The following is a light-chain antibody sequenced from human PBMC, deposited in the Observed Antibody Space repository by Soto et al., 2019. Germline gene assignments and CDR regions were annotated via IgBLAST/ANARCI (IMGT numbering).Light chain of an antibody. V-gene: IGLV2-8*01. J-gene: IGLJ1*01. CDR2: EVS. CDR1: SSDVGGYNY. CDR3: SSYAGSNNYV. Sequence: QSALTQPPSASGSPGQSVTISCTGTSSDVGGYNYVSWYQQHPGKAPKLMIYEVSYRPSGVPDRFSGSKSGNTASLTVSGLQAEDEADYYCSSYAGSNNYVFGTGTKVTVL.